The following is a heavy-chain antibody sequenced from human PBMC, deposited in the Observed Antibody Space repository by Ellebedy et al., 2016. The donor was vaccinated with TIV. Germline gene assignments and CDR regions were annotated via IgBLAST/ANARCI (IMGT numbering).Heavy chain of an antibody. J-gene: IGHJ2*01. CDR1: GDSITDYF. D-gene: IGHD3-10*01. Sequence: SETLSLTXSVSGDSITDYFWTWVRQPPGKGLEWIGNIYSTGSTKYNPSLQSRLVISIDTSRNQLYLSLTSVTAADTAIYFCARSRQGGYWYFDLWGRGTLVTVSS. CDR2: IYSTGST. V-gene: IGHV4-59*13. CDR3: ARSRQGGYWYFDL.